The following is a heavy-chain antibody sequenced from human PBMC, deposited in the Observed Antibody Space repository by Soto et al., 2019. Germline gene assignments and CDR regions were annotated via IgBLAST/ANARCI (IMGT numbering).Heavy chain of an antibody. Sequence: ASVKVSCKASGYTFTSYGISWVRQAPGQGLEWMGWISAYNGNTNYAQKLQGRVTMTTDTSTSTAYMELRSLRSDDTAVYYCARDIGDPSIVLVPAAMGVPYYYYGMDVWGQGTTVTVSS. CDR1: GYTFTSYG. CDR3: ARDIGDPSIVLVPAAMGVPYYYYGMDV. V-gene: IGHV1-18*01. CDR2: ISAYNGNT. J-gene: IGHJ6*02. D-gene: IGHD2-2*01.